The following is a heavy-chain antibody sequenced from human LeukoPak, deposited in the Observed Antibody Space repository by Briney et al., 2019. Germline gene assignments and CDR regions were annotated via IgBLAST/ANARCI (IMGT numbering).Heavy chain of an antibody. D-gene: IGHD6-6*01. Sequence: PSETLSLTCTVSGGSISSYYWSWIRQPPGKGLEWIGYIYYSGSTNYNPSLKSRVTISVDTSKNQFSLKLSSVTAADTAVYYCAGEAQLFDTDYYGMDVWGQGTTVTVSS. V-gene: IGHV4-59*01. CDR2: IYYSGST. J-gene: IGHJ6*02. CDR3: AGEAQLFDTDYYGMDV. CDR1: GGSISSYY.